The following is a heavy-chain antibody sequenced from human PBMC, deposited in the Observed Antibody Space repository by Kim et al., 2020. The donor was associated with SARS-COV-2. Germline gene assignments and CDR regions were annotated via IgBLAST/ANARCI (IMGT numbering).Heavy chain of an antibody. CDR2: ISYDGSNK. J-gene: IGHJ4*02. Sequence: GGSLRLSCAASGFTFSSYAMHWVRQAPGKGLEWVAVISYDGSNKYYADSVKGRFTISRDNSKNTLYLQMNSLRAEDTAVYYCATHCSGGSCYDYWGQGTL. CDR3: ATHCSGGSCYDY. D-gene: IGHD2-15*01. CDR1: GFTFSSYA. V-gene: IGHV3-30*04.